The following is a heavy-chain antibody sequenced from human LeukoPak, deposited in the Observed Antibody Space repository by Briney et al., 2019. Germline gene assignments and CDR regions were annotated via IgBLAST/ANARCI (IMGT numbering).Heavy chain of an antibody. J-gene: IGHJ4*02. V-gene: IGHV4-34*01. CDR1: GGSFSGYY. Sequence: SETLSLTCAVYGGSFSGYYWSWIRQPPGKGLEWIGEINHSGSTNYNPSLKSRVTISVDTSKNQFSLKLSSVTAADTAVYYCARDRVRGYGPRGEFDYWGQGTLVTVSS. CDR2: INHSGST. CDR3: ARDRVRGYGPRGEFDY. D-gene: IGHD5-12*01.